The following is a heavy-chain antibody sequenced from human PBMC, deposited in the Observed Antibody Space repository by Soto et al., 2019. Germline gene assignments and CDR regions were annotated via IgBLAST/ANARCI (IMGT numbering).Heavy chain of an antibody. CDR2: IIPIFGTA. V-gene: IGHV1-69*12. Sequence: QVQLVQSGAEVKKPGSSVKVSCKASGGTFSSYAISWVRQAPGQGLEWMGGIIPIFGTANYAQKFQGRVTITADEATSTAYMELSRLRSEDTAVYYCASYIVVVVAATRYYYGMDVWGQGTTVTVSS. CDR3: ASYIVVVVAATRYYYGMDV. CDR1: GGTFSSYA. D-gene: IGHD2-15*01. J-gene: IGHJ6*02.